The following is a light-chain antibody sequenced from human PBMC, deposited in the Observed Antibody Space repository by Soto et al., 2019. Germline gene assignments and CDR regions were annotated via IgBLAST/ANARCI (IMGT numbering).Light chain of an antibody. V-gene: IGKV3-11*01. CDR2: DAS. J-gene: IGKJ5*01. CDR1: QSVSSY. Sequence: EIVLTQSPATLSLSPGERATLSCRTSQSVSSYFAWYQQKPGRAPRLLIYDASNRSTGIPPKFIGSGSGTDFNLTISSLEPEDFAVYYCQQRSNWPITFGKGTRLEIK. CDR3: QQRSNWPIT.